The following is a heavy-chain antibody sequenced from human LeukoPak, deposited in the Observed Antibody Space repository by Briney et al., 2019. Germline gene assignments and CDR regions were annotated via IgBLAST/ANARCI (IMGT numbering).Heavy chain of an antibody. J-gene: IGHJ6*03. D-gene: IGHD1-7*01. CDR1: GYSISSGYY. CDR3: ASLYNWNYASPYYMDV. V-gene: IGHV4-38-2*02. CDR2: IYHSGST. Sequence: PSETLSLTCTVSGYSISSGYYWGWIRQPPGKGLEWIGSIYHSGSTYYNPSLKSRVTISEDTSNNQFSLKLSSVTAADTAMYYCASLYNWNYASPYYMDVWGKGTTVTVSS.